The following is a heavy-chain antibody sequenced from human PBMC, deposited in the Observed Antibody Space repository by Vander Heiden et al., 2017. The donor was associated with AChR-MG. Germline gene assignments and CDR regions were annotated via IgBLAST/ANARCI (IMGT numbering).Heavy chain of an antibody. Sequence: EVQLLESGGGLVQPGGSLRLSCAAPGFTFSSYDMSWVRQAPGKGLEWVLIISGSGGTTYYADPVKGRFTISRDNSKNTLYLQMNSLRDEDTAIYYCANRCGKKCASDIWGQGTMVTVSS. CDR2: ISGSGGTT. J-gene: IGHJ3*02. CDR3: ANRCGKKCASDI. CDR1: GFTFSSYD. V-gene: IGHV3-23*01.